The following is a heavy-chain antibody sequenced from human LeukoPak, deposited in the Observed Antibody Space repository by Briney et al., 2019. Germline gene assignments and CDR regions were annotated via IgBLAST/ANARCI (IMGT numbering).Heavy chain of an antibody. D-gene: IGHD5-24*01. Sequence: TGGSLRLSCAASGFTVSSNYMSWVRQAPGKGLEWVSVIYSGGSTYYADSVKGRFTISRDNSKNTLYLQMNSLRAEDTAVYYCARDNSVRDEAWRFNPWGQGTLVTVSS. CDR2: IYSGGST. CDR3: ARDNSVRDEAWRFNP. V-gene: IGHV3-53*01. J-gene: IGHJ5*02. CDR1: GFTVSSNY.